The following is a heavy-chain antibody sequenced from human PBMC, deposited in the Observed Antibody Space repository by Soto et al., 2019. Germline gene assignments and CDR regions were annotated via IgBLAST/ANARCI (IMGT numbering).Heavy chain of an antibody. V-gene: IGHV3-74*01. J-gene: IGHJ4*02. D-gene: IGHD2-15*01. CDR3: TSDSGGRDAY. CDR1: GFTFSTYW. Sequence: EVQLVESGGGLVQPGGSLRLSCAASGFTFSTYWMHWVRQAPGKGLEWVSRINTDGSTTNHADSVKGRFTISRDNAKNTLYLQMNSLRAEDTAVYYCTSDSGGRDAYWGQGTLVTVSS. CDR2: INTDGSTT.